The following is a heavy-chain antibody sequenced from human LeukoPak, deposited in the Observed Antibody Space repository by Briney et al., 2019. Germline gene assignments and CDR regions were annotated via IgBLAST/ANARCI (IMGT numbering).Heavy chain of an antibody. CDR3: ARGVINFDY. Sequence: GGSLRLACAAAGFTFSSYAMSWVRQAPGKGLEWVSAVSGSGGSTYYADSGKGRFTTSRDNAKNTLYLQMHSLRAEDTAVYYCARGVINFDYWRQGTLVTVSS. J-gene: IGHJ4*02. D-gene: IGHD3-16*02. CDR2: VSGSGGST. V-gene: IGHV3-23*01. CDR1: GFTFSSYA.